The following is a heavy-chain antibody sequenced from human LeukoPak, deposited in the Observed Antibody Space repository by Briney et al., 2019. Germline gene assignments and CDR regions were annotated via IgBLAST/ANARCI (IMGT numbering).Heavy chain of an antibody. CDR1: GFTFSSYG. D-gene: IGHD3-10*01. Sequence: PGGSLRLSCAASGFTFSSYGMHWVCQAPGKGLEWVAVISYDGSNKYYADSVKGRFTISRDNSKNTLYLQMNSLRAEDTAVYYCARDLWGSGSEDLYYYYGMDVWGQGTTVTVSS. CDR2: ISYDGSNK. V-gene: IGHV3-30*03. CDR3: ARDLWGSGSEDLYYYYGMDV. J-gene: IGHJ6*02.